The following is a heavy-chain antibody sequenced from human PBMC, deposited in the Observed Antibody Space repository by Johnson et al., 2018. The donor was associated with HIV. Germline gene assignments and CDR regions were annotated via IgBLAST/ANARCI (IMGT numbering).Heavy chain of an antibody. CDR1: GFSFSSHG. CDR3: ASADTFDI. V-gene: IGHV3-30*03. Sequence: QVQLVESGGGVVQPGRSLRLSCAASGFSFSSHGMHWVRQAPGKGLEWVAVISYEGSNKYYAESVKGRFTISRDNSKNTLSLQMNSLRAEDTAVYYCASADTFDIWGQGTMVTVSS. CDR2: ISYEGSNK. J-gene: IGHJ3*02.